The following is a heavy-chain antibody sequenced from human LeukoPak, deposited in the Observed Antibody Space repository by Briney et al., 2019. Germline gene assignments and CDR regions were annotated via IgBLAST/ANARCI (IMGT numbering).Heavy chain of an antibody. V-gene: IGHV1-69*13. CDR1: GGTFSSYA. CDR3: ASSYCSSTSCFRWRYFDY. Sequence: ASVKVSCKASGGTFSSYAISWVRQAPGQGLEWMGGIIPIFGTANYAQKFQGRVTITADESTSTAYMELSSLRSEDTAVYYCASSYCSSTSCFRWRYFDYWGQGTLVTVSS. J-gene: IGHJ4*02. D-gene: IGHD2-2*01. CDR2: IIPIFGTA.